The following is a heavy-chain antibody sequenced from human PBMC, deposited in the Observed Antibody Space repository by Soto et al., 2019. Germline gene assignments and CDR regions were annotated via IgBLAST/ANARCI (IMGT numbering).Heavy chain of an antibody. Sequence: SETLSLTCAVYGGSFSGYYWSWIRQPPGKGLEWIGEINHSGSTNYNPSLKSRVTISVDTSKNQFSLKLSSVTAADTAVYYCARQSIVVVPAATILVWFDPWGQGTLVTVSS. CDR3: ARQSIVVVPAATILVWFDP. D-gene: IGHD2-2*01. CDR2: INHSGST. V-gene: IGHV4-34*01. J-gene: IGHJ5*02. CDR1: GGSFSGYY.